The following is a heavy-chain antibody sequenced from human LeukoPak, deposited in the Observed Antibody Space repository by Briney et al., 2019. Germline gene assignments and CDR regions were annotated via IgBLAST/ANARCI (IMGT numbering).Heavy chain of an antibody. CDR1: GGSITSSSYY. CDR3: ARRYDYYYYMDV. J-gene: IGHJ6*03. D-gene: IGHD2-15*01. Sequence: PSETLSLTCTVSGGSITSSSYYWLWIRQPPGKGLEGIGSAYYSGHTYYNPSLKSRVTLSVDTSKNQFSLNLSSVTAADTAVYYCARRYDYYYYMDVWGKGTTVTVSS. V-gene: IGHV4-39*01. CDR2: AYYSGHT.